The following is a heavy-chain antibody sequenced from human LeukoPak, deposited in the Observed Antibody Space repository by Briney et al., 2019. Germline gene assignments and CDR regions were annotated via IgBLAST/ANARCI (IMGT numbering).Heavy chain of an antibody. D-gene: IGHD2-21*02. V-gene: IGHV4-61*08. CDR1: GGSVSSNGYF. CDR2: IYNRGST. CDR3: ARGPLNVHVVVTFYAFDI. J-gene: IGHJ3*02. Sequence: PSETLSLTCTVSGGSVSSNGYFWNWIRQPPGKGLEWIGYIYNRGSTNYNPSLKSRVTISVDTSENQFSLKLSSVTAADTAVYYCARGPLNVHVVVTFYAFDIWGQGTMVTVSS.